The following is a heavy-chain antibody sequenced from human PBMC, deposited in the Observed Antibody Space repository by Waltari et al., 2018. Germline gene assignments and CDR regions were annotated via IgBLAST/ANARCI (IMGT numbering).Heavy chain of an antibody. CDR3: VRSSSRYNWNLAEGAFDI. D-gene: IGHD1-20*01. CDR1: GFNLGDHA. Sequence: QLVDSGGGLVQPGRYLRLSCAVSGFNLGDHAMHWVRQTPGKGLEWVSGINWSGSGVEYVDSVKGRFTISRDNDKNRLYLQMNSLRVDDTALYYCVRSSSRYNWNLAEGAFDIWGQGTLVTVSS. J-gene: IGHJ3*02. CDR2: INWSGSGV. V-gene: IGHV3-9*01.